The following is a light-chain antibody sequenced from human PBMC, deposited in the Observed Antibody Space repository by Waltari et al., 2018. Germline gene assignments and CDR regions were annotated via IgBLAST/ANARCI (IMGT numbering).Light chain of an antibody. V-gene: IGLV2-18*02. CDR2: DVS. Sequence: QSALTQPPSVSGSPIQSLTISCTRSSSAIGTHNCVSWYQQTPGTAPKLMIYDVSNRPSGVPDRFSGSKSGNTASLTISALQAEDEADYYCCSFTPSLTYVFGTGTKVTVL. CDR3: CSFTPSLTYV. J-gene: IGLJ1*01. CDR1: SSAIGTHNC.